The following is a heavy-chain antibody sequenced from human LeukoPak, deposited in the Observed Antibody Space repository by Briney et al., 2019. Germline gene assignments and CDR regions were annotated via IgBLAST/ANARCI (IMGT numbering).Heavy chain of an antibody. CDR3: ARTGRHSSGWYRWDNWFDP. V-gene: IGHV4-34*01. CDR1: GGSFSGYY. J-gene: IGHJ5*02. Sequence: PSETLSLTCAVYGGSFSGYYWSWIRQPPGKGLEWIGEINHSGSTNYNPSLKSRVTISVDTSKNQFSLKLSSVTAADTAVYYCARTGRHSSGWYRWDNWFDPWGQGTLVTVSS. CDR2: INHSGST. D-gene: IGHD6-19*01.